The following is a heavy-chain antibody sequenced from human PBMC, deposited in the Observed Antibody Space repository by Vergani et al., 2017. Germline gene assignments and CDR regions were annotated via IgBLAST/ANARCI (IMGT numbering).Heavy chain of an antibody. D-gene: IGHD3-22*01. J-gene: IGHJ1*01. V-gene: IGHV3-30*02. CDR2: IRYDGSNK. Sequence: QVQLVESGGGVVQPGGSLRLSCAASGFTFSSYGMHWVRQAPGKGLEWVAFIRYDGSNKYYADSVKGRFTISRDNSKNTLYLQMNSLRAEDTAVYYCAKVASYYYDSSVYDEYFQHWGQGTLVTVSS. CDR3: AKVASYYYDSSVYDEYFQH. CDR1: GFTFSSYG.